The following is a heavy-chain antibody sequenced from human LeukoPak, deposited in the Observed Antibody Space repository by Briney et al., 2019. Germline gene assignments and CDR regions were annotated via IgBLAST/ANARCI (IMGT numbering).Heavy chain of an antibody. V-gene: IGHV4-30-4*01. J-gene: IGHJ5*02. CDR3: ARDIPYCSGGSCYRGSHWFDP. CDR1: GGSISSGDYY. Sequence: SQTLSLTCTVSGGSISSGDYYGSWIRQPPGKGLEWIGYIYYSGSTYYNPSLKSRVTISVDTSKNQFSLKLSSVTAADTAVYYCARDIPYCSGGSCYRGSHWFDPWGQGTLVTVSS. CDR2: IYYSGST. D-gene: IGHD2-15*01.